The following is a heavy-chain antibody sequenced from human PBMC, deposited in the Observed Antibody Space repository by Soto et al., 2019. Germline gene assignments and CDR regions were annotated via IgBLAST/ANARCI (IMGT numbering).Heavy chain of an antibody. J-gene: IGHJ6*03. V-gene: IGHV1-8*01. CDR3: AIDLIAVAGTYYYYYMDV. CDR2: MNPNSGNT. Sequence: QVQLVQSGAEVKKPGASVKVSCKASGYTFTSYDINWVRQATGQGLEWMGWMNPNSGNTGYAQKFQGRVTMTRNTAISTAYMELSSLRAEDTAVYYCAIDLIAVAGTYYYYYMDVWGKGTTVTVSS. CDR1: GYTFTSYD. D-gene: IGHD6-19*01.